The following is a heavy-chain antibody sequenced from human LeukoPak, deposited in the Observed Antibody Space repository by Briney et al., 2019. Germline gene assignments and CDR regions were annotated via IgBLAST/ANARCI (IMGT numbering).Heavy chain of an antibody. CDR2: IRYDGSNK. V-gene: IGHV3-30*02. CDR3: ARGGAYSSSSKYYYYYMDV. CDR1: GFTFSSYG. J-gene: IGHJ6*03. Sequence: QPGGSLRLSCAASGFTFSSYGMHWVRQAPGKGLEWVAFIRYDGSNKYYADSVKGRFTISRDNSKNTLYLQMNSLRAEDTAVYYCARGGAYSSSSKYYYYYMDVWGKGTTVTVSS. D-gene: IGHD6-6*01.